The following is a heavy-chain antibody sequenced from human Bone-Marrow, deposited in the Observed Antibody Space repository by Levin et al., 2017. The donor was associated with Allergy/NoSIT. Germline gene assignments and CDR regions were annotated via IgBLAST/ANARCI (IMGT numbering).Heavy chain of an antibody. V-gene: IGHV3-48*03. Sequence: PGGSLRLSCAASGFTFSSYEMNWVRQAPGKGLEWVSYISSSGSAIFYADSVMGRFTISRDNAKNSLYLQMNSLRAEDTAVYYCTRSKRFDYWGQGTLVTVSS. CDR2: ISSSGSAI. J-gene: IGHJ4*02. CDR1: GFTFSSYE. CDR3: TRSKRFDY.